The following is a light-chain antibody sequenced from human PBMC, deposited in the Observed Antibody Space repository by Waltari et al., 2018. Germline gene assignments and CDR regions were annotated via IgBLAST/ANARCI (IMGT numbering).Light chain of an antibody. CDR1: SSNIGTTS. Sequence: QSVLTQPPSASGTPGQTVTISCSGSSSNIGTTSVNWYQQFPGQAPKLLIYRSSDRPSGVPERCSGSSSGPSASLAISGLQSEDEAEYYCATWDDTLDIYVFGAGTRLTVL. CDR3: ATWDDTLDIYV. J-gene: IGLJ1*01. V-gene: IGLV1-44*01. CDR2: RSS.